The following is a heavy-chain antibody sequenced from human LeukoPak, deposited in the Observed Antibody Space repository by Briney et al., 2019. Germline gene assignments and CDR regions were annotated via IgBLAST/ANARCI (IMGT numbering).Heavy chain of an antibody. Sequence: ASVKVSCKVSGYTLTELSMHWVRQAPGKGLEWMGGFDPEDGETIYAQKFQGRVTMTEDTSTDTAYMELSRLRSEDTAVYYCATVAYSGSYFDYWGQGPLVTVSS. CDR3: ATVAYSGSYFDY. V-gene: IGHV1-24*01. D-gene: IGHD1-26*01. CDR2: FDPEDGET. J-gene: IGHJ4*02. CDR1: GYTLTELS.